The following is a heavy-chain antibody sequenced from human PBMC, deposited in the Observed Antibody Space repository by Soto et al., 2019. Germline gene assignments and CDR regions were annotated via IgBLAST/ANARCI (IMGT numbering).Heavy chain of an antibody. Sequence: EVQLVESGGGLVQPGRSLRLSCAASGFTFDDYAMHWVRQAPGKGLEWVSGISWNSGSIGYADSVKGRFTISRDNAKNSLYLQMNSLRAEDTALYYCAKATKTQLVYYFDYWGQGTLVTVSS. CDR2: ISWNSGSI. V-gene: IGHV3-9*01. CDR1: GFTFDDYA. CDR3: AKATKTQLVYYFDY. D-gene: IGHD2-8*01. J-gene: IGHJ4*02.